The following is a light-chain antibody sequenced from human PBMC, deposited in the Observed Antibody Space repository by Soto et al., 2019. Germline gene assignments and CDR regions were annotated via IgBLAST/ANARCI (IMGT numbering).Light chain of an antibody. CDR1: PSIGRF. J-gene: IGKJ5*01. V-gene: IGKV1-5*01. CDR3: QKLNSSPIT. CDR2: DAS. Sequence: DLQMPQSPSPLSASVGARSPITCRASPSIGRFLAWYQHQPGKARKLLIYDASTLESGVPSRFSGSGSGTESTLTISSLQPEDFATYYRQKLNSSPITFGQGTRLEVK.